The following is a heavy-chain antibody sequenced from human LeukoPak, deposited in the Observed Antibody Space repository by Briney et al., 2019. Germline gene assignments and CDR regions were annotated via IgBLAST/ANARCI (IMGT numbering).Heavy chain of an antibody. J-gene: IGHJ6*04. D-gene: IGHD3-10*02. Sequence: GGSLRLSCAASGFTFSDHYMDWVRQAPGRGLEWVSYISSSGSTIYYADSVKGRFTISRDNAKNSLYLQMNSLRAEDTAVYYCAELGITMIGGVWGKGTTVTISS. CDR3: AELGITMIGGV. CDR2: ISSSGSTI. V-gene: IGHV3-11*04. CDR1: GFTFSDHY.